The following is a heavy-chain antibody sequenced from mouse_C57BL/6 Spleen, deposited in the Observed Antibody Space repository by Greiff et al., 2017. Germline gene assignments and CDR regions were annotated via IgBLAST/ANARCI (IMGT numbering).Heavy chain of an antibody. V-gene: IGHV3-6*01. D-gene: IGHD3-2*02. J-gene: IGHJ2*01. CDR3: ARDRTAQATWDY. Sequence: EVKLQESGPGLVKPSQSLSLTCSVTGYSITSGYYWNWIRQFPGNKLEWMGCISYDGSNNYNPSLKNRISITRDTSKNQFFLKLNSVTTEDTATYYCARDRTAQATWDYWGQGTTLTVSS. CDR2: ISYDGSN. CDR1: GYSITSGYY.